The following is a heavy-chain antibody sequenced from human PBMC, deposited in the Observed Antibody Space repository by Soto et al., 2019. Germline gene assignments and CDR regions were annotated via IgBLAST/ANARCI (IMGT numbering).Heavy chain of an antibody. J-gene: IGHJ4*02. D-gene: IGHD6-19*01. CDR2: LRNDGSNT. CDR3: AVNTRHSSGQYSGPTPIFDH. Sequence: EVQLLESGGGLVQPGGSLRLSCVASGFTFSIYPMSWVRQAPGEGLEGVSSLRNDGSNTYYADCVKGRFTIARDSPTNTLYLQMNGLSAEDTAVYYCAVNTRHSSGQYSGPTPIFDHWGPGTQVTVSS. V-gene: IGHV3-23*01. CDR1: GFTFSIYP.